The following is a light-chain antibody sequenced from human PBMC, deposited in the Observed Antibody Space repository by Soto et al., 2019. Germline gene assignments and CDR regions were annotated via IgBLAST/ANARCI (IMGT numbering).Light chain of an antibody. V-gene: IGKV3-11*01. CDR2: DAS. J-gene: IGKJ4*01. CDR1: QSVSNY. CDR3: QQRSSWPLLT. Sequence: EIVLTQSPATLSLSPGERATLSCRASQSVSNYLAWFQQKPGQAPRLLIYDASNRATGIPARFSGSGSGTDFTLTISRLAPEDFAVYYCQQRSSWPLLTFGGGTKVEI.